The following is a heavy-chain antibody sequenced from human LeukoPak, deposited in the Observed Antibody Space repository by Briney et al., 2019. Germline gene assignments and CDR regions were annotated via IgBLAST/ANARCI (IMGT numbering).Heavy chain of an antibody. J-gene: IGHJ3*02. Sequence: GGSLRLSCAASGFTFSSYSMNWVRQAPGKGLEWVSYISSSSSTIYYADSVKGRFTISRDNAKNSLYLQMNSLRAEDTAVYYCARDLPSSGYYYRDAFDIWGQGTMVTVSS. V-gene: IGHV3-48*04. CDR3: ARDLPSSGYYYRDAFDI. CDR1: GFTFSSYS. CDR2: ISSSSSTI. D-gene: IGHD3-22*01.